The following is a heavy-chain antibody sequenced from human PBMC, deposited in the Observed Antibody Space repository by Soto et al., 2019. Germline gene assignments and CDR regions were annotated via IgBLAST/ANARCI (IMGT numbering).Heavy chain of an antibody. Sequence: EVQLVESGGGLVQPGGSLRLSCAASGFTFRTYWLSWVRQVPGKGLEWVANINLDGSEKNYVDSVKGRFTISRDNARNLLDLQMSSLGGEDPALYYCAGDGSTRWYSYEYHGMDVWGQGTKVTVSS. CDR1: GFTFRTYW. D-gene: IGHD5-18*01. CDR2: INLDGSEK. V-gene: IGHV3-7*05. J-gene: IGHJ6*01. CDR3: AGDGSTRWYSYEYHGMDV.